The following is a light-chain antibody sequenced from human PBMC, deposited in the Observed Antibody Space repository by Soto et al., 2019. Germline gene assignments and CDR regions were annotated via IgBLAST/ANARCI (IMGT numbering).Light chain of an antibody. CDR3: ISYTTSSTVI. CDR2: EVI. Sequence: QSALTQPASVSGSPGQSITISCTGTSSDVGSYKYVSWFQQHPGKAPKLMIYEVINLPSGVSNRFSGSKSGNTASLTISGLQAEDEADYYCISYTTSSTVIFGGGTKLTVL. V-gene: IGLV2-14*01. J-gene: IGLJ2*01. CDR1: SSDVGSYKY.